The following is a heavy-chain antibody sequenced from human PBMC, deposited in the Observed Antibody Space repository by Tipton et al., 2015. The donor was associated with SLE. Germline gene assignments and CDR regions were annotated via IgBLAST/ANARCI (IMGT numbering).Heavy chain of an antibody. D-gene: IGHD4-11*01. CDR1: GGSFSGYY. CDR3: ARYPESNYHWFGP. V-gene: IGHV4-34*01. CDR2: INHSGST. J-gene: IGHJ5*02. Sequence: LRLSCAVYGGSFSGYYWSWIRQPPGKGLEWIGEINHSGSTNYNASLKSRVTISVDTSKNQISLKLSSVTAADTAVYYCARYPESNYHWFGPWGQGALVTVSS.